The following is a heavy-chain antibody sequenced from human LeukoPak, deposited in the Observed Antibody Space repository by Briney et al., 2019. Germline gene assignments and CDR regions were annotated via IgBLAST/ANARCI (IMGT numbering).Heavy chain of an antibody. CDR3: ARVLFNSGYNY. D-gene: IGHD3-9*01. V-gene: IGHV1-2*02. J-gene: IGHJ4*02. CDR2: VNPNSGET. CDR1: GSTFTGAY. Sequence: ASVKVSCKTSGSTFTGAYMHWVRQAPGQGLEWMGWVNPNSGETKIAQKFQGRDTMTRDTSIRTVYMDLGGLRSDDTAVYYCARVLFNSGYNYWGQGSLVTVSS.